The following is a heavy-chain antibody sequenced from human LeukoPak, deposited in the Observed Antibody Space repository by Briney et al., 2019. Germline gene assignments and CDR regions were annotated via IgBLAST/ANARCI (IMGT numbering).Heavy chain of an antibody. V-gene: IGHV3-23*01. CDR1: GFTFSSYA. CDR2: ISGSGGST. D-gene: IGHD6-19*01. CDR3: AKLLAVAGSFDI. Sequence: GGSRRLSCAASGFTFSSYAMSWVRQAPGKGLERVSAISGSGGSTYYADSVKGRFTISRDNSKNTLYLQMNSLRAEDTAVYYCAKLLAVAGSFDIWGQGTMVTVSS. J-gene: IGHJ3*02.